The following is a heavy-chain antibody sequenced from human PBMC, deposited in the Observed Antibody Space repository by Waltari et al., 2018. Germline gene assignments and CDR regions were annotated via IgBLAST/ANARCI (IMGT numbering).Heavy chain of an antibody. CDR2: ISSSGNTI. Sequence: EVQLVESGGGLVQPGGSLGLSCPTSGFTLSSNGIDWVRQAPGKGLEWVSYISSSGNTIYYADSVRGRFTISRDTANNSLYLQMNNLRAEDTAVYYCARQFAYWGQGALVTVSS. CDR3: ARQFAY. J-gene: IGHJ4*02. V-gene: IGHV3-48*03. CDR1: GFTLSSNG.